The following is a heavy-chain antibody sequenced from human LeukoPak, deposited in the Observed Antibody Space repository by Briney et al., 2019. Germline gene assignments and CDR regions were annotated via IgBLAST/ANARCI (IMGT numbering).Heavy chain of an antibody. V-gene: IGHV3-21*01. CDR1: GFTYSSYS. J-gene: IGHJ6*03. Sequence: PGGSLRLSCAASGFTYSSYSMNWVHQAPGKGLEWVSSISSSSSYIYYADSVKGRFTISRDNAKNSLYLQMNSLRAEDTAVYYCARGSGSYYNYYYYMDVWGKGTTVTVSS. CDR3: ARGSGSYYNYYYYMDV. CDR2: ISSSSSYI. D-gene: IGHD1-26*01.